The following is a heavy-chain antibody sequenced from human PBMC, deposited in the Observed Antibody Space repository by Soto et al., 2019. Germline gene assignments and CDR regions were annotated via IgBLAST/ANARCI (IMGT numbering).Heavy chain of an antibody. V-gene: IGHV1-24*01. Sequence: ASVKVSCKVSGYTLTELSMHWVRQAPGKGLEWMGGFDPEDGEAIYAQKFQGRVTMTEDTSTDTAYMELSSLRSEDTAVYYCATVFYDFWSGYDAFDIWGQGTMVTVSS. CDR3: ATVFYDFWSGYDAFDI. D-gene: IGHD3-3*01. CDR1: GYTLTELS. CDR2: FDPEDGEA. J-gene: IGHJ3*02.